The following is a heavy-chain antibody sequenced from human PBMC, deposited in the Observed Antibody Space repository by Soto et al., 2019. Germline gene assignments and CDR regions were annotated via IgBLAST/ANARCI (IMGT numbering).Heavy chain of an antibody. V-gene: IGHV3-23*01. Sequence: GGSLRLSCAASGFTFNSYAMNWVRQAPGKGLAWVSAIGTDGNTYYANSVKGRFTISRDNSRTTLYLQMNSLRVEDTALYYCVRKYPGTRPFDYWGQGTLVTAPQ. CDR1: GFTFNSYA. J-gene: IGHJ4*01. D-gene: IGHD2-2*01. CDR2: IGTDGNT. CDR3: VRKYPGTRPFDY.